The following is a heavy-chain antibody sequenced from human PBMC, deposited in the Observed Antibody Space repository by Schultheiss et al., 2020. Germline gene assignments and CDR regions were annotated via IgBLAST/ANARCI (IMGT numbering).Heavy chain of an antibody. Sequence: GGSLRLSCAASGFTFGYYGMHWVRQAPGKGLEWVAGIWYNGNNKYYADSVQGRFTISRHNSKNTLYLQMNSLRAEDTAVYYCARDGTYEYGMDVWGQGTTVTVSS. D-gene: IGHD1/OR15-1a*01. CDR2: IWYNGNNK. V-gene: IGHV3-33*01. CDR3: ARDGTYEYGMDV. CDR1: GFTFGYYG. J-gene: IGHJ6*02.